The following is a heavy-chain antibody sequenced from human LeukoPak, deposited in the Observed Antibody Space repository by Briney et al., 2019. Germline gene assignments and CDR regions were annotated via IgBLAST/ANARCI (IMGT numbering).Heavy chain of an antibody. CDR2: IKDDGSET. CDR1: GFTFSTSW. Sequence: GGSLRLSCAASGFTFSTSWMSWVRQAPGKGLEWVANIKDDGSETNYVDSVKGRFTISRDNAENSVYLQMNSLSVEDTAVYYCARDESSWGQGTLVTVPS. J-gene: IGHJ4*02. V-gene: IGHV3-7*04. CDR3: ARDESS. D-gene: IGHD3-10*01.